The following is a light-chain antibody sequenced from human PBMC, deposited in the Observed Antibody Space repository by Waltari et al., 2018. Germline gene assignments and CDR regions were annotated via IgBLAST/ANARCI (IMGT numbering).Light chain of an antibody. V-gene: IGLV3-21*03. CDR2: VST. Sequence: SYVLTQPPSVSVAPGKTARISCAGHNIRDKTVYWYQQKPGPAPVVVIYVSTVRPPGIPDRFSGSDPATLTIARVEAGDEADYYCQVWDDTRDQPVFGGGTRLTVL. J-gene: IGLJ2*01. CDR1: NIRDKT. CDR3: QVWDDTRDQPV.